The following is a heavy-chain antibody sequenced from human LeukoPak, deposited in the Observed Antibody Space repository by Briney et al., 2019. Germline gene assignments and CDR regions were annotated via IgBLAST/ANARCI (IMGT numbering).Heavy chain of an antibody. V-gene: IGHV3-23*01. Sequence: PGGSLRLSCAASGFTFSSYGMSWVRQAPGKGLEWVSGISGSGGSTFYADSVKGRFTISRDNAKNTLYLLMNSLRAEDTAVYYCARVLSGRGSLYSYYYYMDVWGKGTTVTISS. CDR3: ARVLSGRGSLYSYYYYMDV. J-gene: IGHJ6*03. CDR2: ISGSGGST. D-gene: IGHD3-10*01. CDR1: GFTFSSYG.